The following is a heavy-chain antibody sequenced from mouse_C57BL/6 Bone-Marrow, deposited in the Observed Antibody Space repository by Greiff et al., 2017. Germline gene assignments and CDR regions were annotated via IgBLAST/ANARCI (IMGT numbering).Heavy chain of an antibody. Sequence: EVQLQQSGAELVRPGASVKLSCTASGFNIKDDYMHWVKQRPEQGLEWIGWIDPENGDTEYASKFQGKAPITADTASNTAYLQLSSLTSEDTAVYYCSLYYDYAWFAYWGQGTLVTVSA. CDR3: SLYYDYAWFAY. D-gene: IGHD2-4*01. CDR1: GFNIKDDY. V-gene: IGHV14-4*01. J-gene: IGHJ3*01. CDR2: IDPENGDT.